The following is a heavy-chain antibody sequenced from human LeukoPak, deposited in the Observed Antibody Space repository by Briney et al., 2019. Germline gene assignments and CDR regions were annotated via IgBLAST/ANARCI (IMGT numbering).Heavy chain of an antibody. CDR2: IYTSGST. CDR3: ARRGIVAPWFDP. V-gene: IGHV4-4*09. Sequence: SETLSLTCTVSGGSISSYYWSWIRQPPGKGLEWIGHIYTSGSTNYNPSLKSRVTISVDTSKNQFSLKLSSVTAADTAVYYCARRGIVAPWFDPWGQGTLVTVSS. D-gene: IGHD5-12*01. CDR1: GGSISSYY. J-gene: IGHJ5*02.